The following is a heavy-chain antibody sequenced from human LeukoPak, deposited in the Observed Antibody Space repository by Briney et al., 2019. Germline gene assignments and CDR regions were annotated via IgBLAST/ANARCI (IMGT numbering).Heavy chain of an antibody. CDR2: ITTKAESYAT. J-gene: IGHJ4*02. V-gene: IGHV3-73*01. Sequence: GGSLRLSCAASGFTFSAFHMHWVRQASGKGLEWVGRITTKAESYATAYAASVKGRFTVSRGDSKNTLYLQMNSLRAEDTAVYYCARIGRELLQGYFFDYWGQGSLVTVSS. D-gene: IGHD1-26*01. CDR3: ARIGRELLQGYFFDY. CDR1: GFTFSAFH.